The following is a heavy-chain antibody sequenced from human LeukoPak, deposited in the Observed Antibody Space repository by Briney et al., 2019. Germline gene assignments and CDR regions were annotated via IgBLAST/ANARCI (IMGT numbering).Heavy chain of an antibody. J-gene: IGHJ4*02. Sequence: ASVKVSCKASGYTFTGYYMHWVRQAPGQGHEWMGWINPNSGGTNYAQKFQGRVTMTRDTSISTAYMELSRLRSDDTAVYYCARAVQLWPRGFDYWGQGTLVTVSS. D-gene: IGHD5-18*01. CDR1: GYTFTGYY. CDR2: INPNSGGT. CDR3: ARAVQLWPRGFDY. V-gene: IGHV1-2*02.